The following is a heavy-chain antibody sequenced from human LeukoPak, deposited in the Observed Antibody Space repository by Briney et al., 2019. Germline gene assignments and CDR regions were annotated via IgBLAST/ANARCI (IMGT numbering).Heavy chain of an antibody. Sequence: GGSLRLSCAASGFTFSSYAMHWVRQAPGKGLEWVAVISYDGSNKYYADSVKGRFTISRDNSKNTLYLQMNSLRAEDTAVYYCARDLSAAFDFWGQGVLVTVSS. J-gene: IGHJ4*02. CDR2: ISYDGSNK. D-gene: IGHD6-19*01. V-gene: IGHV3-30-3*01. CDR3: ARDLSAAFDF. CDR1: GFTFSSYA.